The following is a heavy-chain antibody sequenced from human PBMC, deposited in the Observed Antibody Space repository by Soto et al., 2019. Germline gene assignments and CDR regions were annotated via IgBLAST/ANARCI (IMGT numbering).Heavy chain of an antibody. Sequence: ETLSLNCEVHSGSFSGYYWTWIRQSPGEGLEWIAEINHTGSTNSNPSLRGRVTTSIDTTKNQFSLMLTSVTAADTAVYFCARRMFSRSTTIQAVNYYALDVWGQGTTVTVSS. V-gene: IGHV4-34*01. CDR3: ARRMFSRSTTIQAVNYYALDV. J-gene: IGHJ6*02. CDR1: SGSFSGYY. D-gene: IGHD5-12*01. CDR2: INHTGST.